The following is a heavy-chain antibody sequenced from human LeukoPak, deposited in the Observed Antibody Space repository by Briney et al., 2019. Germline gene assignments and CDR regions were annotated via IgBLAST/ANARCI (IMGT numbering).Heavy chain of an antibody. CDR3: ARDRPDLGIDY. V-gene: IGHV3-53*01. Sequence: GGSLRLSCAASGFTVSSNYMSWVRQAPGKGLEWVSVIHSGGSTYYADSVKGRFTISRDNSKNTLYLQMNSLRAEDTAVYYCARDRPDLGIDYWGQGTLVTVSS. CDR1: GFTVSSNY. CDR2: IHSGGST. J-gene: IGHJ4*02. D-gene: IGHD7-27*01.